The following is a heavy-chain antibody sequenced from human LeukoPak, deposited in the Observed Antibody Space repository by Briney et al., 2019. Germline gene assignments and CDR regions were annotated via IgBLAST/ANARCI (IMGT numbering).Heavy chain of an antibody. CDR3: ARTATIFEDYMDV. V-gene: IGHV3-33*01. CDR2: IWYDGSNK. Sequence: GGSLRLSCAASGFTFSSYGMHWVRQAPGKGLEWVAVIWYDGSNKYYADSVKGRFTISRDNSKNTLYLQMNSLRAEDTAVYCCARTATIFEDYMDVWGKGTTVTVSS. CDR1: GFTFSSYG. J-gene: IGHJ6*03. D-gene: IGHD3-3*01.